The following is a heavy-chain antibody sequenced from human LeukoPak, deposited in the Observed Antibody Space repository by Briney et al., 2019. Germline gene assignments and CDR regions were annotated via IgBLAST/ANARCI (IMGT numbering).Heavy chain of an antibody. J-gene: IGHJ5*02. CDR3: ARDDGGYCSSTSCYLGWFDP. CDR2: ITSTSSYI. D-gene: IGHD2-2*03. V-gene: IGHV3-21*01. CDR1: GFAFSSYV. Sequence: GGSLRLSCAASGFAFSSYVMNWVRQAPGKGLEWVASITSTSSYIYFADSVNGRFPISRDHAKNSLYLQMNSLRAEDTAVYYCARDDGGYCSSTSCYLGWFDPWGQGTLVTVSS.